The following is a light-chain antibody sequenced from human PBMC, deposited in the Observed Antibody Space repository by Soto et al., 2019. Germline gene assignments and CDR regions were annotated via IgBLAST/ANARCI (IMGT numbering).Light chain of an antibody. Sequence: QSALTQPRSVSGSPGQSVTISCTGTSSDVGGYNSVSWYQHNPGKVPKLMIYDVSRRPSGVPDRFSGSKSGNTASLTISGLQAEDEADYYCSSYAGSYTVVFGGGTKLTVL. CDR3: SSYAGSYTVV. CDR1: SSDVGGYNS. CDR2: DVS. V-gene: IGLV2-11*01. J-gene: IGLJ2*01.